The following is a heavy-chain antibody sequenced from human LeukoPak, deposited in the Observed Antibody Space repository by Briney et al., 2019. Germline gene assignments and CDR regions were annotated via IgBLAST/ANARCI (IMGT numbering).Heavy chain of an antibody. CDR2: INPNSGGT. J-gene: IGHJ4*02. V-gene: IGHV1-2*06. D-gene: IGHD2-15*01. CDR3: ARGGDIVVVVAATHPDY. CDR1: GYTFTGYY. Sequence: ASVTVSCKASGYTFTGYYMHWVRQAPGQGLEWMGRINPNSGGTNYAQKFQGRVTMTRDTSISTAYMELSRLRSDDTAVYYCARGGDIVVVVAATHPDYWGQGTLVTVSS.